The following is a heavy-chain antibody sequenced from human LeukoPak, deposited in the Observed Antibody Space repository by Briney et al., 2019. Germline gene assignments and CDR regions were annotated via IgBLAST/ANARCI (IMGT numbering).Heavy chain of an antibody. J-gene: IGHJ4*02. CDR1: GGSISSSSYY. Sequence: SETLSLTCTVSGGSISSSSYYWGWIRRPPGKGLEWIGSIYYSGRTYYNPSLKSRVTISVDTSKNQFSLKLSSVTAADTAVYYCARRLAGPGYFDYWGQGTLVTVSS. D-gene: IGHD3-9*01. V-gene: IGHV4-39*01. CDR2: IYYSGRT. CDR3: ARRLAGPGYFDY.